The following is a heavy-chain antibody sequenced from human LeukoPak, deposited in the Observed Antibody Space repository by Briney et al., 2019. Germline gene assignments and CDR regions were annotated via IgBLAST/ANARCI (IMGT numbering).Heavy chain of an antibody. Sequence: GGSPRLSCAASGFTFSTYNMNWVRQAPGKGLEWVSHITSSSTNIYYADSVKGRFTISRDNAKNALSLQMNSLRDEDTAVYYCARDLYYYDSSGVIDYWGQGTLVTVSS. D-gene: IGHD3-22*01. V-gene: IGHV3-48*02. CDR1: GFTFSTYN. J-gene: IGHJ4*02. CDR2: ITSSSTNI. CDR3: ARDLYYYDSSGVIDY.